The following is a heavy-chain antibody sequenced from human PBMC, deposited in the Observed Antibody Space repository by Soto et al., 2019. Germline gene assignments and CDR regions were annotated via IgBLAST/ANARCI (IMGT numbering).Heavy chain of an antibody. Sequence: GGSLRLSCAASGFSFSTYPMHWVRQAPGKGLDWVALISYDGNNEYYADSVKGRFTISRDNSRDTLFLQMDSLRAEDAAVYYCSRRGNWGSAFDVWGQGTLVTVSS. CDR3: SRRGNWGSAFDV. J-gene: IGHJ3*01. CDR1: GFSFSTYP. V-gene: IGHV3-30-3*01. CDR2: ISYDGNNE. D-gene: IGHD7-27*01.